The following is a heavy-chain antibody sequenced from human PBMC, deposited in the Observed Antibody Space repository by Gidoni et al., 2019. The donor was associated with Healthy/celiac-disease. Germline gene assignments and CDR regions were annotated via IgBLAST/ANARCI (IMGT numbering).Heavy chain of an antibody. CDR3: AKWTRIVGALQGY. J-gene: IGHJ4*02. CDR1: GFTFSSYA. Sequence: EVQRLGSGGGLVQPGGSLRLSCAGSGFTFSSYAMSWVRQAPGKGLVWASAISGSGGSTYSADSVKGRFTISRDNSKNTLYLQMNSLSAEDTAVYYCAKWTRIVGALQGYWGQGTLVTVSS. V-gene: IGHV3-23*01. D-gene: IGHD1-26*01. CDR2: ISGSGGST.